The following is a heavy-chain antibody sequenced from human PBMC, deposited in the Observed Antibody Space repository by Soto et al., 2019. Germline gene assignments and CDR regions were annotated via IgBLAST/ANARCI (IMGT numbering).Heavy chain of an antibody. CDR3: TRGGQLFAGNYFDY. CDR1: GYTFTSYG. Sequence: QVQLVQSGAEVKKPGASAKVSCKASGYTFTSYGISWVRQAPGQGLEWMGWISNYNGDTNYAQKLQARVTMTTDTSTSTAYMELRSLKSDDTAVYYCTRGGQLFAGNYFDYWGQGTLVTVSS. CDR2: ISNYNGDT. D-gene: IGHD3-10*02. J-gene: IGHJ4*02. V-gene: IGHV1-18*01.